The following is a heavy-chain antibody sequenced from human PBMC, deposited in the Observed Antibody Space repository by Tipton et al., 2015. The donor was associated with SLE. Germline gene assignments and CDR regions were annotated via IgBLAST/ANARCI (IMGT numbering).Heavy chain of an antibody. CDR1: GFTFDIYA. V-gene: IGHV3-48*01. Sequence: SLRLSCAASGFTFDIYAMSWLRQAAPGKGLDWVSYISPDSRTIYYADSVKGRFTISRDNAKNSLYLQMNSLRAEDTAVYYCAIVLTSIGWGQGTLVTVSS. J-gene: IGHJ4*02. CDR2: ISPDSRTI. D-gene: IGHD2/OR15-2a*01. CDR3: AIVLTSIG.